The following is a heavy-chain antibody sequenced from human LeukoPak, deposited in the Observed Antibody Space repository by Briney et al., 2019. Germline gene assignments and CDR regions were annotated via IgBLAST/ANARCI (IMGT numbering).Heavy chain of an antibody. CDR3: ATDIIGSSWYYFDY. J-gene: IGHJ4*02. D-gene: IGHD6-13*01. Sequence: ASVKVSCKVSGYTLTELSMHWVRQAPGKGLEWMGGFDPEDGETIYAQKFQGRVTMTEDTSTNTAYMELSSVRSEDTAVYYCATDIIGSSWYYFDYWGQGTLVTVSS. V-gene: IGHV1-24*01. CDR1: GYTLTELS. CDR2: FDPEDGET.